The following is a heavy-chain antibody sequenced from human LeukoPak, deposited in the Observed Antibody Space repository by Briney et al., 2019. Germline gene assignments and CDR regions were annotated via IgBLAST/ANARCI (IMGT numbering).Heavy chain of an antibody. CDR2: IYYSGST. CDR3: ARVGSSSWYDY. J-gene: IGHJ4*02. Sequence: SETLSLTCTVSGGSISSYYWSWIRQPPGKGLEWIGYIYYSGSTNYNPSLKSRVTISVDTSKNQLSLKLSSVTAADTAVYYCARVGSSSWYDYWGQGTLVTVSS. V-gene: IGHV4-59*01. CDR1: GGSISSYY. D-gene: IGHD6-13*01.